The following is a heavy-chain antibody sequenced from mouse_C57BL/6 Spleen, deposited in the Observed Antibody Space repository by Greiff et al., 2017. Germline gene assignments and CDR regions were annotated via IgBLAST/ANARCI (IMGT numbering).Heavy chain of an antibody. Sequence: QVHVKQSGAELVKPGASVKMSCKASGYTFTTYPIEWMKQNHGKSLEWIGNFHPYNDDTKYNEKFKGKATLTVEKSSSTVYFELSRLTSDDSAVYYCARHDYDYAMDYWGQGTSVTVSS. CDR3: ARHDYDYAMDY. D-gene: IGHD2-4*01. CDR1: GYTFTTYP. J-gene: IGHJ4*01. CDR2: FHPYNDDT. V-gene: IGHV1-47*01.